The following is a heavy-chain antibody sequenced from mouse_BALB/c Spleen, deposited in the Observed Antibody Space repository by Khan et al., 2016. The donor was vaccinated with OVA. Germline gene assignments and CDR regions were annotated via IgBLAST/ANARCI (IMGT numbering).Heavy chain of an antibody. J-gene: IGHJ3*01. CDR1: GFAFISYD. V-gene: IGHV5-9*02. CDR2: ISSGGSYS. Sequence: EVELVESGGGLVKPGGSLKLSCAASGFAFISYDMSWVRQTPEKRLEWVATISSGGSYSYYPDSVKGRFTISSDIDRKTLYLQMSSLRSDDTAFYYCARPSYYGNPWFTYWGQGTLVTVSA. D-gene: IGHD2-10*01. CDR3: ARPSYYGNPWFTY.